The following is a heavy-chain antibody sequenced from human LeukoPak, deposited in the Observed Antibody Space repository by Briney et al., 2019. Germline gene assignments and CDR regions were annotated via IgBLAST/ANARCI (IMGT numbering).Heavy chain of an antibody. V-gene: IGHV3-48*04. CDR3: ARVRGGGYSGYDPYYFDY. D-gene: IGHD5-12*01. CDR1: GFTFSSYS. Sequence: GGSLRLSCAASGFTFSSYSMNWVRQAPGKGLEWVSYISSSGSTIYYADSVKGRFTISRDNAKNSLYLQMNSLRAEDTAVYYCARVRGGGYSGYDPYYFDYWGQGTLVTVSS. J-gene: IGHJ4*02. CDR2: ISSSGSTI.